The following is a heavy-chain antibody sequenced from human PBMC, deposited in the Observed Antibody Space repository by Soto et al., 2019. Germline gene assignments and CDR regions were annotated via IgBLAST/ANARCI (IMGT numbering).Heavy chain of an antibody. CDR1: GFTFSSYE. CDR2: ISSSGSTI. J-gene: IGHJ3*01. D-gene: IGHD3-10*01. Sequence: GGALRVSCAASGFTFSSYEMNWVRQAPGKGLEWVSYISSSGSTIYYADSVKGRFTISRDNAKNSLYLQMNSLRAEDTAVYYCATRSGGGGAFDFWGQGTMVTVSS. V-gene: IGHV3-48*03. CDR3: ATRSGGGGAFDF.